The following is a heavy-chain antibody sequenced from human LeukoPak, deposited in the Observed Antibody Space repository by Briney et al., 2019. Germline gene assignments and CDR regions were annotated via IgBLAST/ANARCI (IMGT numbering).Heavy chain of an antibody. CDR2: IYHSGDT. CDR1: GYSISNGYF. V-gene: IGHV4-38-2*02. D-gene: IGHD3-10*01. Sequence: PSETLSLTCTVSGYSISNGYFWGWIRQPPEKGLEWIGNIYHSGDTYYNPSLKSRVTISVDTSKNQFFLNLSSVSAADTAVYYCARAVGGDGSGSLWGPGTLVTVSS. J-gene: IGHJ4*02. CDR3: ARAVGGDGSGSL.